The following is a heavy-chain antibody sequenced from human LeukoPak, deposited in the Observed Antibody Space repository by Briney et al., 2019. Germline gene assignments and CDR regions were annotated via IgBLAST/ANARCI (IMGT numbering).Heavy chain of an antibody. Sequence: ASVKVSCKASGYTFTSYDINWVRQATGQGLEWMGWMNPNSGNTGYAQKFQGRVTMTTDTSTSTAYMEVRSLRSDDTAVYYCAREGGRGFDYWGQGTLVTVSS. V-gene: IGHV1-8*01. J-gene: IGHJ4*02. CDR2: MNPNSGNT. CDR3: AREGGRGFDY. D-gene: IGHD3-22*01. CDR1: GYTFTSYD.